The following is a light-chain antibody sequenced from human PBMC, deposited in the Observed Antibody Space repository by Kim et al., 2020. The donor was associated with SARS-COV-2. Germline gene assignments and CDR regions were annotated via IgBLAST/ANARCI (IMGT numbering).Light chain of an antibody. CDR1: SGHTTYA. Sequence: ASVSITCTLSSGHTTYAISWHQQQQEKGPRYLMRIDSDGSHSKGDGIPDRFSGSGSGAERYLTISSLQSDDEADYYGQTWGTGIQVFGSGTKVTVL. J-gene: IGLJ1*01. CDR3: QTWGTGIQV. CDR2: IDSDGSH. V-gene: IGLV4-69*01.